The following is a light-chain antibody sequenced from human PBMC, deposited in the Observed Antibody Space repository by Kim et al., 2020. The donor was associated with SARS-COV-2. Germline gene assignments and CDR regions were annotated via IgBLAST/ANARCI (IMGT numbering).Light chain of an antibody. CDR2: DVS. CDR1: SSDVGGYNY. V-gene: IGLV2-11*01. J-gene: IGLJ1*01. Sequence: QSALTQPRSVSGSPGQSVAISCTGTSSDVGGYNYVSWYQQLPGEAPKLMIYDVSKRPSGVPDRFSGSKSGNTASLTISGLQAEDEADYYCCLYAGSYTYVFGAGTKVTVL. CDR3: CLYAGSYTYV.